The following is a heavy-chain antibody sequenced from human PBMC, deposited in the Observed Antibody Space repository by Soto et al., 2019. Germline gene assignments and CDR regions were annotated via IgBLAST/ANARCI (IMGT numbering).Heavy chain of an antibody. D-gene: IGHD3-10*01. CDR2: MNPNSGGT. Sequence: QVQLLQSGAEVKKPGASVKVSCKASGYSFTSYNINWVRLATGQGFDFMGWMNPNSGGTGYPQQFQDCVTMTWATPISTAYLELTILRSERTAVYYCVRVVQGRIGAWGQGPLVTVSS. J-gene: IGHJ4*02. V-gene: IGHV1-8*01. CDR3: VRVVQGRIGA. CDR1: GYSFTSYN.